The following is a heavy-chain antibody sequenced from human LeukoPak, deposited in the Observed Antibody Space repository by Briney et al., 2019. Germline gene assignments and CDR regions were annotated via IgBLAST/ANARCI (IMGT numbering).Heavy chain of an antibody. J-gene: IGHJ3*02. CDR2: IYSGGST. CDR3: ASAVRAGAFDI. V-gene: IGHV3-66*01. CDR1: GFTVSTNY. Sequence: GGSLRLSCAASGFTVSTNYMSWVRQAPGKGLEWLSVIYSGGSTYYADSVKGRFTISRGNSKNTVYLQMNSLRGEDTAVYYCASAVRAGAFDIWGQGTMATVSS.